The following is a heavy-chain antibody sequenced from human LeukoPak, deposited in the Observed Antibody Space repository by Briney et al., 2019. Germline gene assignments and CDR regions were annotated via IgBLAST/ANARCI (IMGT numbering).Heavy chain of an antibody. CDR1: GYSFTSYW. CDR2: IYPGDSNT. Sequence: GESLKISCKGSGYSFTSYWIGWVRQMPGKGLEWMGIIYPGDSNTIYSPSFHGQVTISADKSISTAYLQWSSLKASDTALYYCARFSYSLAAAADYWGQGALVTVSS. J-gene: IGHJ4*02. D-gene: IGHD6-13*01. V-gene: IGHV5-51*01. CDR3: ARFSYSLAAAADY.